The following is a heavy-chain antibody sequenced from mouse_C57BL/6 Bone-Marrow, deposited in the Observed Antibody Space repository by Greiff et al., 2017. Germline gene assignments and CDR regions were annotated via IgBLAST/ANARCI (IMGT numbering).Heavy chain of an antibody. Sequence: VQLKESGPVLVKPGASVKMSCKASGYTFTDYYMNWVKQSHGKSLEWIGVINPYNGGTSYNQKFKGKATLTVDKSSSTAYMELNSLTSEDSAVYYCARELPWFAYWCQGTLVTVSA. CDR3: ARELPWFAY. D-gene: IGHD2-12*01. V-gene: IGHV1-19*01. CDR1: GYTFTDYY. CDR2: INPYNGGT. J-gene: IGHJ3*01.